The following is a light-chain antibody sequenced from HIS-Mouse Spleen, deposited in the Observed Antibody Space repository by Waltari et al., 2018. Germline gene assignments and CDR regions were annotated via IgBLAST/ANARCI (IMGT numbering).Light chain of an antibody. CDR3: QVWDSSSDHVV. CDR2: DDS. CDR1: NIGSKS. Sequence: SYVLTQPPSVSVAPGKTARITCGGNNIGSKSVHWYQQKPGQAPVLVVYDDSDRPSGIPGRFSGSNSGNTATLTISRVEAGDEADYYCQVWDSSSDHVVFGGGTK. J-gene: IGLJ2*01. V-gene: IGLV3-21*03.